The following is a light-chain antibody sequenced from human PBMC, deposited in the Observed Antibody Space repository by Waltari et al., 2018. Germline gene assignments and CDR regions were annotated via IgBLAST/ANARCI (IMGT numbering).Light chain of an antibody. V-gene: IGKV3-15*01. Sequence: EIVMTQSPATLSVSPGERATFSCRASQGISSDLAWYQQKPGQAPRLLIFGASTRATGVPARFSGSGAGTEFTLTISSLQSEDFGVYYCQQSKIWPAFGQGTKVEIK. J-gene: IGKJ1*01. CDR3: QQSKIWPA. CDR2: GAS. CDR1: QGISSD.